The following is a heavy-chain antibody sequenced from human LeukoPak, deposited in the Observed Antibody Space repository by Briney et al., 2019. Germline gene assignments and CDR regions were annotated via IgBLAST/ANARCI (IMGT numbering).Heavy chain of an antibody. CDR1: GLSVSSNF. CDR2: IYGGGST. Sequence: GGSLRLSCAATGLSVSSNFMSWVRQAPGKGLEWVSVIYGGGSTYYADSVKGRFTISRDTPKNTLYFQMNSLRVEDTAVYYCASWPVGWYGEDSWGQGTLVTVSS. J-gene: IGHJ4*02. CDR3: ASWPVGWYGEDS. V-gene: IGHV3-53*01. D-gene: IGHD6-19*01.